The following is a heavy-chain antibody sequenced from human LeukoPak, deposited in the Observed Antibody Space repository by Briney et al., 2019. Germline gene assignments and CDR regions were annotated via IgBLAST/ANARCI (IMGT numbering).Heavy chain of an antibody. CDR2: INPKTGDA. J-gene: IGHJ5*02. CDR3: ARGPLEYCSGGSCYSGRNWFDP. Sequence: GASVKVSCKASGGTFSSYAISWVRQAPGQGLEWMGWINPKTGDADFAQKFQGRVTMSRDTSISTAYMALSRLKSDDTAVYYCARGPLEYCSGGSCYSGRNWFDPWGQGTLVTVSS. CDR1: GGTFSSYA. V-gene: IGHV1-2*02. D-gene: IGHD2-15*01.